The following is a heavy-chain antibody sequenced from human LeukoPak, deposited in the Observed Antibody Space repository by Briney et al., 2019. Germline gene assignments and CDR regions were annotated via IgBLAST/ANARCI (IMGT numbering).Heavy chain of an antibody. D-gene: IGHD2-15*01. Sequence: ASVKVSCKASGYTFTGYYMHWVRQAPGQGLDWMGWINPNSGGTNYAQKFQGRVTMTRDTSISTAYMELSRLRSDDTAVYYCARGAGYCSGGSCYLYYFDYWGQGTLVTVSS. CDR3: ARGAGYCSGGSCYLYYFDY. J-gene: IGHJ4*02. V-gene: IGHV1-2*02. CDR1: GYTFTGYY. CDR2: INPNSGGT.